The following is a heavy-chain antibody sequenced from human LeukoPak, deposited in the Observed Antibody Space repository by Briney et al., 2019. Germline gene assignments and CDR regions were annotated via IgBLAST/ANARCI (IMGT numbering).Heavy chain of an antibody. CDR3: ARERGMGGAPLNPFDY. V-gene: IGHV1-2*02. J-gene: IGHJ4*02. CDR2: INPNNGDT. D-gene: IGHD2-21*01. CDR1: GYTFTGNF. Sequence: VASVKISCKTSGYTFTGNFMHWVRQAPGQGPEWMGWINPNNGDTNYAQKFQGRVTMTRVTSITTAYMELSRLRSDDTAVYYCARERGMGGAPLNPFDYWGQGTLVTVSS.